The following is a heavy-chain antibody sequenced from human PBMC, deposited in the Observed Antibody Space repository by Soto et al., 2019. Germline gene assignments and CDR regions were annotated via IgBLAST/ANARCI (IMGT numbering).Heavy chain of an antibody. J-gene: IGHJ4*02. CDR3: ATALSSGSTDFDY. CDR1: GFTCDDYA. Sequence: EVQLVESGGGLVQPGRSLRLSCAASGFTCDDYAMHWVRQAPGKGLEWVSGISWNSGSIGYADSVKGRFTISRDNAKNSLYLQMNSLTAEDTALYYCATALSSGSTDFDYWGQGTLVTVSS. D-gene: IGHD6-19*01. CDR2: ISWNSGSI. V-gene: IGHV3-9*01.